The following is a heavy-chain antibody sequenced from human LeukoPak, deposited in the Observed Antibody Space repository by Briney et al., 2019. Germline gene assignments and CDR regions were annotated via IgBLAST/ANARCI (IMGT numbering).Heavy chain of an antibody. V-gene: IGHV3-74*01. CDR3: ARESMIWPDY. D-gene: IGHD3-22*01. CDR2: INSDGKNT. Sequence: GGSLRLSCAASGFSISAYWMSWVRQGPGEGLVWISHINSDGKNTAYADSVKGRFTTSRDNAKNTLYLQLNSLRAEDTAVYYCARESMIWPDYWGQGTLVTVSS. CDR1: GFSISAYW. J-gene: IGHJ4*01.